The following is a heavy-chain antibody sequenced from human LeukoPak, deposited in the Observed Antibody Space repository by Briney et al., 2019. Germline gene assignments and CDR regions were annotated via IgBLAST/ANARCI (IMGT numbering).Heavy chain of an antibody. CDR1: GFTFNNYW. CDR2: INQDGGEK. D-gene: IGHD2-2*01. CDR3: ARGQLLDY. Sequence: QSGGSLRLSCAASGFTFNNYWMSWVRQAPGKGLEWVANINQDGGEKYYVDSVKGRFTISRDNAKNSLYLQMNSLRVEDTAVYHCARGQLLDYWGQGALVTVSS. V-gene: IGHV3-7*01. J-gene: IGHJ4*02.